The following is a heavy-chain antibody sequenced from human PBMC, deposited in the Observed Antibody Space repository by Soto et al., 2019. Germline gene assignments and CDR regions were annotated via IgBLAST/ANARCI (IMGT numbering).Heavy chain of an antibody. CDR2: VWYDGSKG. CDR1: EFTFSSYG. V-gene: IGHV3-33*01. D-gene: IGHD3-16*02. Sequence: GGSLRLSCAASEFTFSSYGMHWVRQAPGKGLEWLAVVWYDGSKGYYADSVKGRFTVSKDNSINTAYLQINNLRGDDTAVYYCARTIGYRPDHWGQGTLVTVSS. J-gene: IGHJ4*02. CDR3: ARTIGYRPDH.